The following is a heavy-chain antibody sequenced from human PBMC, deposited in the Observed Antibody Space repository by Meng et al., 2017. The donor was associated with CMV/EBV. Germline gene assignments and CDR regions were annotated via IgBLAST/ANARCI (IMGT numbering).Heavy chain of an antibody. D-gene: IGHD2-2*02. CDR2: IYSGGST. V-gene: IGHV3-66*02. CDR1: GFTVSSNY. Sequence: GESLKISCAASGFTVSSNYMSWVRQAPGKGLEWVSVIYSGGSTYYADSVKGRFTISRDNSKNTLYLQMNRLRAEDTAVYYCAREPGYCSSTSCYTSHYYYGMDVWGQGTTVTVSS. CDR3: AREPGYCSSTSCYTSHYYYGMDV. J-gene: IGHJ6*02.